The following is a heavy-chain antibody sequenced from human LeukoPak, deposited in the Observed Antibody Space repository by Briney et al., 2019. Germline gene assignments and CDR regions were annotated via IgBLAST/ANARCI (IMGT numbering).Heavy chain of an antibody. J-gene: IGHJ4*02. Sequence: GGSLRLSCAASGFTFSDYYMSWIRQAPGKGLEWVPYISSSSSYTNYADSVKGRFTISRDNAKNSLYLQMNSLRAEDTAVYYCARVRSWGYFDYWGQGTLVTVSS. V-gene: IGHV3-11*05. CDR1: GFTFSDYY. D-gene: IGHD1-26*01. CDR2: ISSSSSYT. CDR3: ARVRSWGYFDY.